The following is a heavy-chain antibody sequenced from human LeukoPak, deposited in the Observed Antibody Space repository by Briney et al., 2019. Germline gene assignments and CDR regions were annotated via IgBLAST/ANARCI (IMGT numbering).Heavy chain of an antibody. Sequence: GGSLRLSCAASGFSFSIYWMTWVRQAPGKGLEWVANINQDGSGKYYVDSVKGRFTISRDNAKNSLYLQMNSLRAEDTSVYYCARDTYTGVGAGNWFDPWGQGTLVTVSS. CDR3: ARDTYTGVGAGNWFDP. D-gene: IGHD1-26*01. CDR2: INQDGSGK. J-gene: IGHJ5*02. CDR1: GFSFSIYW. V-gene: IGHV3-7*01.